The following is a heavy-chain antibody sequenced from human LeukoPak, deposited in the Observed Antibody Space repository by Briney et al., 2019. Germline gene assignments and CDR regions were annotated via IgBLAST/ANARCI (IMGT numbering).Heavy chain of an antibody. D-gene: IGHD6-19*01. CDR2: IYTSGST. CDR3: ARDSGIVVAGGIIY. V-gene: IGHV4-4*07. J-gene: IGHJ4*02. CDR1: GGSFSGYY. Sequence: SETLSLTCAVYGGSFSGYYWSWIRQPAGKGLEWIGRIYTSGSTNYNPSLKSRVTMSVDTSKNQFSLKLSSVTAADTAVYCCARDSGIVVAGGIIYWGQGTLVTVSS.